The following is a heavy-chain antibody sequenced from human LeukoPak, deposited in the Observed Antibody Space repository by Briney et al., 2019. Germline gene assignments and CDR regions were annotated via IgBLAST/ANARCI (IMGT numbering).Heavy chain of an antibody. J-gene: IGHJ3*02. V-gene: IGHV3-30*02. CDR2: IWYDGSNK. CDR1: GFTFSSYG. Sequence: GGSLRLSCAASGFTFSSYGMHWVRQAPGKGLEWVGVIWYDGSNKYYADSVKGRFTISRDNSENTLYLQMNSLRAEDTAVYYCAKDFDYGSGSYLAFDIWGQGTMVTVSS. CDR3: AKDFDYGSGSYLAFDI. D-gene: IGHD3-10*01.